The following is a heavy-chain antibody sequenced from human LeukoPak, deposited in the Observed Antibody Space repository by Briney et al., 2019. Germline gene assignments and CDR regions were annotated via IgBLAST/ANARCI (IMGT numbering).Heavy chain of an antibody. Sequence: GASVKVSCKVSGYTLTVLSMHWVRQAPGKGLEWMGGFDPEDGETIYAEKFQGRVTMTEDTSTDTAYMELSSLRSEDTAVYYCATALRYYDILTGRPNWFDPWGQGTLVTVSS. CDR3: ATALRYYDILTGRPNWFDP. D-gene: IGHD3-9*01. CDR1: GYTLTVLS. CDR2: FDPEDGET. J-gene: IGHJ5*02. V-gene: IGHV1-24*01.